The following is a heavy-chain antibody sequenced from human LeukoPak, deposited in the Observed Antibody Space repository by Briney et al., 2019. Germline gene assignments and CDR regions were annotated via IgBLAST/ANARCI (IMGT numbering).Heavy chain of an antibody. J-gene: IGHJ4*02. CDR1: GFTFSSSA. Sequence: GGSLRLSCAASGFTFSSSAMSWVRQVPGKGLEWVSGISASGGSTYYADSVRGRFTVSRDNSKNTLYLQMNSLRAEDTAVYYCAKDLRVETTVVTPPDYWGQGTLVTVSS. CDR3: AKDLRVETTVVTPPDY. V-gene: IGHV3-23*01. CDR2: ISASGGST. D-gene: IGHD4-23*01.